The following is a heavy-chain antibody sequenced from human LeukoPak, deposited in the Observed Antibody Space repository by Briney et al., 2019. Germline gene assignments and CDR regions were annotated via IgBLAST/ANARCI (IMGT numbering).Heavy chain of an antibody. CDR3: ARFTVTKGFDY. Sequence: ASVTVSCKASGYTFTGYYMHWVRQATGQGLEWMGWMNPNSGNTGYAQKSQGRVTITRNTSISTAYMELSSLRSEDTAVYYCARFTVTKGFDYWGQGTLVTVSS. D-gene: IGHD4-17*01. J-gene: IGHJ4*02. V-gene: IGHV1-8*03. CDR2: MNPNSGNT. CDR1: GYTFTGYY.